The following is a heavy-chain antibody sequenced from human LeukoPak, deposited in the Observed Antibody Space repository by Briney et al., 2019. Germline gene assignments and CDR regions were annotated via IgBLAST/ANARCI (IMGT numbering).Heavy chain of an antibody. CDR1: GYTFTSYY. Sequence: ASVKVSYKASGYTFTSYYMHWVRQAPGQGLEWMGIINPSGGSTSYAQKFQGIVTMTRDTSTSTVYMELSSLRSEDTAVYYCARAPIYDFWSGPKDNWFDPWGQGTLVTVSS. D-gene: IGHD3-3*01. CDR2: INPSGGST. V-gene: IGHV1-46*01. J-gene: IGHJ5*02. CDR3: ARAPIYDFWSGPKDNWFDP.